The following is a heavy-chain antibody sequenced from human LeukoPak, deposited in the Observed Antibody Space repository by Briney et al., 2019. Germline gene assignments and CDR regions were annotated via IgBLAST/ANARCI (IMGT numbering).Heavy chain of an antibody. J-gene: IGHJ4*02. CDR3: ARGGNYDFWSGPSFDY. V-gene: IGHV4-34*01. CDR2: INHSGST. Sequence: SETLSLTCAVYGGSFSGYYWRWIRQPPGKGLEWIGEINHSGSTNYNPSLKSRVTISVDTSKNQFSLKLSSVTAADTAVYYCARGGNYDFWSGPSFDYWGQGTLVTVSS. CDR1: GGSFSGYY. D-gene: IGHD3-3*01.